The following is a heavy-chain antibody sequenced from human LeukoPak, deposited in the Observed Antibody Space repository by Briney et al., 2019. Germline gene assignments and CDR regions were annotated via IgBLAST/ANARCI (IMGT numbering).Heavy chain of an antibody. CDR3: AKMLNPPDY. D-gene: IGHD3-10*02. V-gene: IGHV3-30*18. CDR2: ISYDGSNK. CDR1: RFIFSNYG. Sequence: GGSLRLSCAASRFIFSNYGMHWVRQAPGKGLEWVAVISYDGSNKYYADSVKGRFTISRDNSKNTLYLQMNSLRAEYTAVYYCAKMLNPPDYWGQGTLVTVSS. J-gene: IGHJ4*02.